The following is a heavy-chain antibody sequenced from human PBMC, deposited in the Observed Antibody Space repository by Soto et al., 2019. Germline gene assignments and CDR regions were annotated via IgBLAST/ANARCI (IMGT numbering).Heavy chain of an antibody. D-gene: IGHD3-3*01. CDR1: GFTFTSSA. CDR3: AAGPGVTIFEAPGYYYMDV. V-gene: IGHV1-58*02. J-gene: IGHJ6*03. Sequence: SVKVSCKASGFTFTSSAMQWVRQARGQRLEWIGWIVVGSGNTNYAQKFQERVTITRDMSTSTAYMELSSLRSEDTAVYYCAAGPGVTIFEAPGYYYMDVWGKGTTVTVSS. CDR2: IVVGSGNT.